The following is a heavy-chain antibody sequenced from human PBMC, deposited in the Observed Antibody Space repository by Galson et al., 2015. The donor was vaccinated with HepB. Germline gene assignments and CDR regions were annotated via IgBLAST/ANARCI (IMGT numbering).Heavy chain of an antibody. CDR1: GYTFTSHW. J-gene: IGHJ5*02. CDR3: ARRRYSTGLGDWFDP. CDR2: IDPSDSYT. V-gene: IGHV5-10-1*01. Sequence: QSGAEVKKPGESLRISCKGSGYTFTSHWITWVRQMPGKGLEWMGRIDPSDSYTNYSPSFEGHVTMSADKSITTAYLQWSSLKASDTAIYYCARRRYSTGLGDWFDPWGQGTPVTVSS. D-gene: IGHD6-19*01.